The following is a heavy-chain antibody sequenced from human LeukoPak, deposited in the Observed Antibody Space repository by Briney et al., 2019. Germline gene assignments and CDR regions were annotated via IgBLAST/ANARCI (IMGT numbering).Heavy chain of an antibody. V-gene: IGHV4-30-2*01. J-gene: IGHJ4*02. CDR1: GGSISSSGYS. CDR3: ARTVTTTHFDY. Sequence: SETLSLTCAVSGGSISSSGYSWSWIRQPPGKGLEWIGYIYHSGGTYYNPSLKGRVTISVDRSSNQFSLKLTSATAADTAVYYCARTVTTTHFDYWGQGTLVTVSS. D-gene: IGHD4-11*01. CDR2: IYHSGGT.